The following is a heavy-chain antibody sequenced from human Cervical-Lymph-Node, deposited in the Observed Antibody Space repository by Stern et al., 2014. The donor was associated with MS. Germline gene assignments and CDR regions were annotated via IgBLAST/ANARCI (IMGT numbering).Heavy chain of an antibody. D-gene: IGHD2-15*01. CDR3: ARGVMVAATYAYDI. CDR1: GFTFSTSW. CDR2: INSDESST. V-gene: IGHV3-74*02. Sequence: EVQLVESGGGLVQPGGSLRLSCAASGFTFSTSWMHWVRQAPGKGLAWVSRINSDESSTTYADSVKGRFSISRDNDKNTLYLQMNSLRAEDTAVYYCARGVMVAATYAYDIWGQGTMVTISS. J-gene: IGHJ3*02.